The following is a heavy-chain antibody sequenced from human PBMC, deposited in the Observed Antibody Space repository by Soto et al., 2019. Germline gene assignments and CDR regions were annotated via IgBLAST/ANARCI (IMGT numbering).Heavy chain of an antibody. CDR1: GGSISSGGYY. J-gene: IGHJ4*02. V-gene: IGHV4-31*03. CDR2: IYYSGST. CDR3: ARVLRLKDYFDY. D-gene: IGHD5-12*01. Sequence: SETLSLTCTVSGGSISSGGYYWSWIRQHPGKGLEWIGYIYYSGSTYSNPSLKGRVTIAVDTSKNQFSLKLSSVTAADTAVYYCARVLRLKDYFDYWGQGTLVTVSS.